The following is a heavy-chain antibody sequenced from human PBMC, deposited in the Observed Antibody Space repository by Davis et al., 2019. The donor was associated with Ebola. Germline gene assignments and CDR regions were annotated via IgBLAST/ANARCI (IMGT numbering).Heavy chain of an antibody. CDR3: ARQESQLHRYYFNS. CDR2: IYYTGTT. J-gene: IGHJ4*02. Sequence: SETLSLTCTVSGGSISNYYWSWIRQPPGKGLEWIGYIYYTGTTNFNPFLKSRVTLSVHTSENKFSLKLNSVTAADTAVYYCARQESQLHRYYFNSWGQGTLVTVSS. CDR1: GGSISNYY. V-gene: IGHV4-59*08. D-gene: IGHD4-23*01.